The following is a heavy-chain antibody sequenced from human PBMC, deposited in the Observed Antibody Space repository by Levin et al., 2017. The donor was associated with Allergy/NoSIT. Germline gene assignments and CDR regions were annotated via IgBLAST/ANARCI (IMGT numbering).Heavy chain of an antibody. CDR1: GFTFSSYA. D-gene: IGHD3-3*01. CDR2: ISYDGSNK. J-gene: IGHJ6*02. V-gene: IGHV3-30*04. CDR3: ARGPRFWSGYYPLGYYGMDV. Sequence: GESLKISCAASGFTFSSYAMHWVRQAPGKGLEWVAVISYDGSNKYYADSVKGRFTISRDNSKNTLYLLMNSLRAEDTAVYYCARGPRFWSGYYPLGYYGMDVWGQGTTVTVSS.